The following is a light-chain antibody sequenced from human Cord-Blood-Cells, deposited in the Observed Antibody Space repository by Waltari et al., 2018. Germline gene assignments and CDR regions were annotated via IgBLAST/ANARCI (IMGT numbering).Light chain of an antibody. Sequence: IVMTHTPATLSVYPGDSATLSCRPSQSVSSNFAWYQQKPGQAPRLLSSGASTRATGIPARFSGSGSGTEFTLTSSSLQSEDFAVFYCEQYNNWPFTFDPGTKVDIK. CDR3: EQYNNWPFT. CDR1: QSVSSN. J-gene: IGKJ3*01. V-gene: IGKV3-15*01. CDR2: GAS.